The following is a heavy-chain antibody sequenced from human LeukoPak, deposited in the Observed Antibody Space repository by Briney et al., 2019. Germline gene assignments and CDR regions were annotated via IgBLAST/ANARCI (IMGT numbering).Heavy chain of an antibody. Sequence: GGSLRLSCAASGFTFSSYGMHWVRQAPGKGLEWVAFIRYDGSNKYYADSVKGRFTISRDNSKNTLYLQMNSLRAEDTAMYYCASNYYGSGKIEGFEPWGQGTLVTVSS. J-gene: IGHJ5*02. CDR2: IRYDGSNK. D-gene: IGHD3-10*01. V-gene: IGHV3-30*02. CDR3: ASNYYGSGKIEGFEP. CDR1: GFTFSSYG.